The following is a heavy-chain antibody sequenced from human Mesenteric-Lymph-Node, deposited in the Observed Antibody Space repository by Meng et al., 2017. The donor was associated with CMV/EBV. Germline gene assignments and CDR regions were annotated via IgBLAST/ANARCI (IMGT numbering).Heavy chain of an antibody. CDR3: ARERGLYCGGDCYTRVLDY. J-gene: IGHJ4*02. CDR1: GGSISSSSYY. D-gene: IGHD2-21*01. Sequence: SETLSLTCTVSGGSISSSSYYWGWIRQPPGKGLEWIGSIYYSGRTYYNPSLKSRVTISVDTSKNQFSLKLSSVTAADTAVYYCARERGLYCGGDCYTRVLDYWGRGTLVTVSS. CDR2: IYYSGRT. V-gene: IGHV4-39*02.